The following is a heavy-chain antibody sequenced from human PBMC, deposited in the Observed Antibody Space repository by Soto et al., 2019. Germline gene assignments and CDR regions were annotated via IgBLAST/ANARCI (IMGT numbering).Heavy chain of an antibody. CDR1: GFTFSSYA. D-gene: IGHD6-6*01. CDR3: ARDSPMWQLASYYYYCMDV. J-gene: IGHJ6*02. Sequence: GGSLRLSCAASGFTFSSYAMHWVRQAPGKGLEWVAVISYDGSNKYYADSVKGRFTISRDNSKNTLYLQMNSLRAEDTAVYYCARDSPMWQLASYYYYCMDVWGQGTTVTVSS. CDR2: ISYDGSNK. V-gene: IGHV3-30-3*01.